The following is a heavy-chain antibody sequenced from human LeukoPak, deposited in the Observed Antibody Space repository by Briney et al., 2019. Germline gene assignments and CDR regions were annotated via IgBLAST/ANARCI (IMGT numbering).Heavy chain of an antibody. V-gene: IGHV4-59*01. CDR3: ARGRRRQYYYDSSGYYFGY. CDR1: GGSISSYY. CDR2: IYYSGST. J-gene: IGHJ4*02. Sequence: SETLSLTCTVSGGSISSYYWSWIRQPPGKGLEWIGYIYYSGSTNYNPSLKSRVTISVDTSKNQFSLKLSSVTAADTAVYYCARGRRRQYYYDSSGYYFGYWGQGTLVIVSS. D-gene: IGHD3-22*01.